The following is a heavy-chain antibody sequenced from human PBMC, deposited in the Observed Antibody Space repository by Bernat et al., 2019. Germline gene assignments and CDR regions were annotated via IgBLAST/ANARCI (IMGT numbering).Heavy chain of an antibody. CDR3: ARVLTGYSHMCGVFDI. D-gene: IGHD3-9*01. Sequence: EVQLLESGGGLVQPGGSLRLSCVASGFTFSSYVMSWVRQALGKRLVWVLGISGSGGITFYPDSVKGRFTNSGDNSQNTRYLQMYSVTAEDTAVYYWARVLTGYSHMCGVFDIWGQGTLVTVSS. V-gene: IGHV3-23*01. J-gene: IGHJ3*02. CDR1: GFTFSSYV. CDR2: ISGSGGIT.